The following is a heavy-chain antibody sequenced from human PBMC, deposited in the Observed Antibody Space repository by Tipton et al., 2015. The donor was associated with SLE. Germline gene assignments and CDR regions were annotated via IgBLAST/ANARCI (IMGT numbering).Heavy chain of an antibody. CDR1: GYTFTGYY. CDR3: ARGVPVLVGATTPFDY. J-gene: IGHJ4*02. Sequence: QSGAEVKKPGASVKVSCKASGYTFTGYYMHWVRQAPGQGLEWMGCINPNSGGTNYAQKFQGRVTMTRDTSISTAYMELSRLRSDDTAVYYCARGVPVLVGATTPFDYWGQGTLVTVSS. D-gene: IGHD1-26*01. CDR2: INPNSGGT. V-gene: IGHV1-2*02.